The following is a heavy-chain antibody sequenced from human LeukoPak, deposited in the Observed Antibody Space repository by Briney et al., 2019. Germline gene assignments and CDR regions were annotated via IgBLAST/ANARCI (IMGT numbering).Heavy chain of an antibody. CDR2: ISYDGSSK. J-gene: IGHJ6*02. Sequence: GRSLRLSCAASGFTFSSYGMHWVRQAPGKGLEWVAVISYDGSSKYYADSVKGRFTISRDNSKNTLYLQMNSLRAEDTAVYYCAKDIVVVPAALEYYYGMDVWGQGTTVTVSS. D-gene: IGHD2-2*01. V-gene: IGHV3-30*18. CDR3: AKDIVVVPAALEYYYGMDV. CDR1: GFTFSSYG.